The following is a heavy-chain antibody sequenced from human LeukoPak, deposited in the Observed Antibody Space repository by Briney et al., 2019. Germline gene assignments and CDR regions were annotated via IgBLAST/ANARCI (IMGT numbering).Heavy chain of an antibody. D-gene: IGHD3-22*01. J-gene: IGHJ4*02. Sequence: GGSLRLSCAASGFTFSSYSMNWVRQAPGKGLEWVSLVSSSSTTIYFADSVKGRFTISRDNSKNTLYLQMNSLRAEDTAVYYCARDYYYDSSGPLDYWGQGTLVTVSS. CDR2: VSSSSTTI. CDR3: ARDYYYDSSGPLDY. V-gene: IGHV3-48*01. CDR1: GFTFSSYS.